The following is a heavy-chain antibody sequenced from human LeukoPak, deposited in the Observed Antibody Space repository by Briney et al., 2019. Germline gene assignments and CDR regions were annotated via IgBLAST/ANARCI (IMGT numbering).Heavy chain of an antibody. V-gene: IGHV3-30-3*01. Sequence: GRSLKLSCSASGFTFSRYAMHWVRQAPGKGLEWVAVISYDGSNKYYADSVKGRFTISRDDSKNTLYLQMNSLRAEDTAVYYCASTPLAVAGTGYFDYWGQGTLVTVSS. CDR1: GFTFSRYA. CDR3: ASTPLAVAGTGYFDY. D-gene: IGHD6-19*01. J-gene: IGHJ4*02. CDR2: ISYDGSNK.